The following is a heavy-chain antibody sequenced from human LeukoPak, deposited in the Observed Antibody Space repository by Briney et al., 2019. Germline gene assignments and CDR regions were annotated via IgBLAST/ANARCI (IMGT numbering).Heavy chain of an antibody. J-gene: IGHJ4*02. Sequence: GSLRLSCAASGFTFSSYAMSWIRQPPGKGLEWIGYIYYSGSTNYNPSLKSRVTISVDTSKNQFSLKLSSVTAADTAVYYCARGGRAKGLRRTDAFDYWGQGTLVTVSS. CDR3: ARGGRAKGLRRTDAFDY. CDR2: IYYSGST. CDR1: GFTFSSYA. V-gene: IGHV4-59*01. D-gene: IGHD1-1*01.